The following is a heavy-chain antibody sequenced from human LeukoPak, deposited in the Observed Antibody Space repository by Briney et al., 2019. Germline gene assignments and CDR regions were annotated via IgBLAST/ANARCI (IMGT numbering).Heavy chain of an antibody. CDR3: ARVPGVTRYFDS. CDR2: IKQDGREK. D-gene: IGHD4-23*01. CDR1: GFTFTCCW. Sequence: PGGSLRLSCAASGFTFTCCWMSWVRQTPGKGLEWVASIKQDGREKFYADSVKGRFTISRDNAKNSLYLQVNSLRAEDTAVCYCARVPGVTRYFDSWGQGILVTVSS. J-gene: IGHJ4*02. V-gene: IGHV3-7*01.